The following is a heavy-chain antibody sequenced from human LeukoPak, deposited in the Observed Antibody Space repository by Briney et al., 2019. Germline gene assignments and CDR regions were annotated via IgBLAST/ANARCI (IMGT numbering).Heavy chain of an antibody. CDR2: IITILGIA. D-gene: IGHD6-13*01. J-gene: IGHJ4*02. CDR1: GGTFSSYA. V-gene: IGHV1-69*04. CDR3: ARGAMGSSWYMDY. Sequence: SVKVSCKASGGTFSSYAISWVRQAPGQGLEWMGRIITILGIANYAQKFQGRVTITADKSTSTAYMELSSLRSEDTAVYYCARGAMGSSWYMDYWGQGTLVTVSS.